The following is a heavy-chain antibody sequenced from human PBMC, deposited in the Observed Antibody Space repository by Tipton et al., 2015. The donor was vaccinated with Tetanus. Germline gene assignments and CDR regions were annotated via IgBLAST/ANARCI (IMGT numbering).Heavy chain of an antibody. CDR2: IRSEGYGGTI. Sequence: SLRLSCTTSGFTFGDHGMLWFRQAPGKALQWVGLIRSEGYGGTIQYDRSVRGRCTISRDDSNSIAYLQIDGLRTEDTAVYYCARGMGISGWSPDYWGQGTLVTVSS. CDR1: GFTFGDHG. D-gene: IGHD6-19*01. J-gene: IGHJ4*02. CDR3: ARGMGISGWSPDY. V-gene: IGHV3-49*03.